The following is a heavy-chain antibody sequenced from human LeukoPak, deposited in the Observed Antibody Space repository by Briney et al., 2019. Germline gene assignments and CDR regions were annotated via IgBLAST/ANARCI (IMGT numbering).Heavy chain of an antibody. Sequence: SQTLSLTCAISGDSVSINSASLNWIRQSPSRGLEWLGRTYYMSKGYNDYAVSVKSRINSNPDTSKKQFSLQLTSMTPEDTAVYYCARETISRDGFVESWGQGTLVTVSS. CDR2: TYYMSKGYN. CDR3: ARETISRDGFVES. V-gene: IGHV6-1*01. D-gene: IGHD5-24*01. CDR1: GDSVSINSAS. J-gene: IGHJ4*02.